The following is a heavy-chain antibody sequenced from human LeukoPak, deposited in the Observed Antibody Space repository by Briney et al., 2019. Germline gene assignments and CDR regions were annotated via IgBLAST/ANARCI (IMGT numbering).Heavy chain of an antibody. V-gene: IGHV1-69*13. Sequence: ASVKVSCKASGGTFSSYAISWVRQAPGQGLEWMGGIIPIFGTANYAQKFQGRVTITADESTSTAYMELSSLRSEDTAVYYCARAANYYDSSGHGYWFDPWGQGTLVTVSS. D-gene: IGHD3-22*01. CDR3: ARAANYYDSSGHGYWFDP. CDR1: GGTFSSYA. CDR2: IIPIFGTA. J-gene: IGHJ5*02.